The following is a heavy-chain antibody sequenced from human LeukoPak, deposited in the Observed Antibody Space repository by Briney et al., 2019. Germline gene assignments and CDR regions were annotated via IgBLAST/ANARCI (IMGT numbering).Heavy chain of an antibody. D-gene: IGHD4-17*01. CDR2: IYYSGST. J-gene: IGHJ4*02. V-gene: IGHV4-30-4*01. Sequence: SQTLSLTCTVSGGSISSGDYYWSWVRQPPGTGLEWIGYIYYSGSTYYNPSLKSRVTISVDTSKNQFSLKLSSVIAADTAVYYCARGHTVTEFDYWGQGTLVTVSS. CDR3: ARGHTVTEFDY. CDR1: GGSISSGDYY.